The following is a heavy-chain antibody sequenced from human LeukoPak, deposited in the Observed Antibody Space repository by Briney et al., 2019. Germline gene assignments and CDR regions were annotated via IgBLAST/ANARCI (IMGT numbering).Heavy chain of an antibody. CDR3: ARGYSGSYYMVDY. J-gene: IGHJ4*02. Sequence: ASVTVSCKASGYTFTSYAMNWVRQAPGQGLEWMGWINPNSGGTNYAQKFQGRVTMTRDTSISTAYMELSRLRSDDTAVYYCARGYSGSYYMVDYWGQGTLVTVSS. CDR1: GYTFTSYA. V-gene: IGHV1-2*02. CDR2: INPNSGGT. D-gene: IGHD1-26*01.